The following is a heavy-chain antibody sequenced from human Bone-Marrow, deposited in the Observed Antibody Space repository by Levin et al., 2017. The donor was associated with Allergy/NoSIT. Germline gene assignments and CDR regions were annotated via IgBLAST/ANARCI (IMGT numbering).Heavy chain of an antibody. CDR2: VCDRGYS. CDR1: SGSMSGYC. V-gene: IGHV4-59*01. J-gene: IGHJ3*02. Sequence: SETLSLTYSVSSGSMSGYCWNWIRRPPGKGLEWIGYVCDRGYSNPNPSLKSRATISVDRANNQFSLKLSSLTAADTAVYYCARWVGETLGGFDMWGQGTMVTVSS. D-gene: IGHD1-26*01. CDR3: ARWVGETLGGFDM.